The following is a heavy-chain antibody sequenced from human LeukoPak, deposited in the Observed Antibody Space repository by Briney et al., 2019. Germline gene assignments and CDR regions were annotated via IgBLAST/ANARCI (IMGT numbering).Heavy chain of an antibody. CDR2: INHSGST. CDR3: VRNAPGWDFDI. J-gene: IGHJ3*02. D-gene: IGHD1-26*01. CDR1: GGSFSGYY. Sequence: SEALSLTRAVYGGSFSGYYWSWIRQPPGKGLEWIGEINHSGSTNYNPSLKSRVTISVDTSKNQFSLKLSSVTAADTAVYFCVRNAPGWDFDIWGQGAMVTVSS. V-gene: IGHV4-34*01.